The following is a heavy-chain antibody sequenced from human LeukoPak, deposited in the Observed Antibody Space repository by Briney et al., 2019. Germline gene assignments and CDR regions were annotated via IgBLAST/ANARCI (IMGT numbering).Heavy chain of an antibody. Sequence: SETLSLTCTVSGGSISSYYWSWIRQPPGKGLEWIGYIYYSGRTNYNPSLKKRLTISVDTSKTQFSLTLTSVTAADTAVYHCARHVFYSSSPFDYWGQGTLVTVSS. J-gene: IGHJ4*02. CDR2: IYYSGRT. D-gene: IGHD6-13*01. CDR1: GGSISSYY. V-gene: IGHV4-59*08. CDR3: ARHVFYSSSPFDY.